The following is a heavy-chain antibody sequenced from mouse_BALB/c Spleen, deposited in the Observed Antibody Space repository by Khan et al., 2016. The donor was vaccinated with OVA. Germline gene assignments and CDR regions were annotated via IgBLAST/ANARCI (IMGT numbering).Heavy chain of an antibody. CDR2: IYPGTNNT. V-gene: IGHV1-76*01. CDR1: GYIFTNYW. J-gene: IGHJ3*01. CDR3: ARYDDGYLFTY. D-gene: IGHD2-3*01. Sequence: QVQLKQSGAELVRPGASVILSCKTSGYIFTNYWIHWVKQRSGQGLEWIGRIYPGTNNTYYNENFKGKATLTADKSSSTAYMQLSSLTSEDSSVYFCARYDDGYLFTYWGQGSLVTVSA.